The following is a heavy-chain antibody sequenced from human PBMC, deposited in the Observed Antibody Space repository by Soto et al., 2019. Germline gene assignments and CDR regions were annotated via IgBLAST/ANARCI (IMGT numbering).Heavy chain of an antibody. V-gene: IGHV4-59*01. CDR2: TYYSGST. CDR3: ARDLSRYCSSTSCRDDNWFDP. J-gene: IGHJ5*02. Sequence: KPSETLSLTCTVSGGSISSYYWSWIRQPPGKGLEWIGYTYYSGSTNYNPSLKSRVTISVDTSKNQFSLKLSSVTAADTAVYYCARDLSRYCSSTSCRDDNWFDPWGQGTLVTVSS. CDR1: GGSISSYY. D-gene: IGHD2-2*01.